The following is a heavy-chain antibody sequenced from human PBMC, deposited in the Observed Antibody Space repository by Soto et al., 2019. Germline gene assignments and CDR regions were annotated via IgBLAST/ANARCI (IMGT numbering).Heavy chain of an antibody. CDR2: IIPIFGTA. CDR1: GGTFSSYA. D-gene: IGHD2-2*01. CDR3: ARSSFYCSSTSCLYYFDY. V-gene: IGHV1-69*06. Sequence: GASVKVSCKASGGTFSSYAISWVRQAPGRGLEWMGGIIPIFGTANYAQKFQGRVTITADKSTSTAYMELSSLRSEDTAVYYCARSSFYCSSTSCLYYFDYWGQGTLVTVSS. J-gene: IGHJ4*02.